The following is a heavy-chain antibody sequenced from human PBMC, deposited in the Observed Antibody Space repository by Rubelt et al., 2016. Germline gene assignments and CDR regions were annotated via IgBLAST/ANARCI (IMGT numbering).Heavy chain of an antibody. CDR2: IASDSSSF. Sequence: EVRVVESGGGLVQPGRSLRLSCAASGFTFYNYGMHWVRQPLEKGLEWVSGIASDSSSFGYADSVRGRFSSSRDNAKNTLYLQMNSLIPEDTAFYYCVKEDEGRRGYLDYWGQGTLVTVSS. V-gene: IGHV3-9*01. J-gene: IGHJ4*02. D-gene: IGHD2-15*01. CDR3: VKEDEGRRGYLDY. CDR1: GFTFYNYG.